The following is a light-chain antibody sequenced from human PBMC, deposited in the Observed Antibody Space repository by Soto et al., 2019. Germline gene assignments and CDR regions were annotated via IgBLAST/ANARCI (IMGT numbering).Light chain of an antibody. J-gene: IGLJ3*02. CDR2: GNS. CDR3: QFYDSSLSGWV. Sequence: QSVLTQPPSVSGAPGQRVTISCTGSSSNIGAGYDVHWYQQLPGTAPKLLIYGNSNRPSGVPDRFSGSKSGTSASLAITGHQAKDEADYYCQFYDSSLSGWVFGGGTKLTVL. V-gene: IGLV1-40*01. CDR1: SSNIGAGYD.